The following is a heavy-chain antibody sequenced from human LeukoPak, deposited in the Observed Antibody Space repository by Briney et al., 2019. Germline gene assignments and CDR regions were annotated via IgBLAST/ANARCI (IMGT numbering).Heavy chain of an antibody. J-gene: IGHJ4*02. D-gene: IGHD2/OR15-2a*01. V-gene: IGHV4-4*09. CDR3: ARQRRQSFSSPLYHFDY. CDR1: GGSINSYY. Sequence: SETLSLTCTVSGGSINSYYWSWIRQPPGKGLEWIGDIYTRGSTNYNPSLKSRVTISVDTSKNQFSLKLSSVTAADTAVYYCARQRRQSFSSPLYHFDYWGQGTLVTVSS. CDR2: IYTRGST.